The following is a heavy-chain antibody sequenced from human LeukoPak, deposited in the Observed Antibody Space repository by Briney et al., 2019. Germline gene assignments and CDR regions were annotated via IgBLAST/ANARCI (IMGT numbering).Heavy chain of an antibody. CDR3: ARDLGMTDGDYVSYFDY. V-gene: IGHV3-7*01. CDR1: GFTFSTYA. D-gene: IGHD4-17*01. Sequence: GGSLRLSCAASGFTFSTYALNWVRQAPGKGLEWVANIKADGSEEYYVDPVKGRFTISRDNTKNSLYLQMNSLRAEDTALYYCARDLGMTDGDYVSYFDYWGQGTLVTVSS. CDR2: IKADGSEE. J-gene: IGHJ4*02.